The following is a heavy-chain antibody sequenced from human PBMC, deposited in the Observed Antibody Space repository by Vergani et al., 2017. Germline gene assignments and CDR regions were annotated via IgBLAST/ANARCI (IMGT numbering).Heavy chain of an antibody. CDR3: AREGGVGAAKVFDI. CDR1: GGSISSYY. J-gene: IGHJ3*02. D-gene: IGHD2-15*01. V-gene: IGHV4-59*01. Sequence: QVQLQESGPGLVKPSETLSLTCTVSGGSISSYYWSWIRQPPGKGLEWIGYIYYSGSTNYNPSLKSRVTISVDTSKNQFSLKLSSVTAADTAVYYCAREGGVGAAKVFDIWGQGTMVTVSS. CDR2: IYYSGST.